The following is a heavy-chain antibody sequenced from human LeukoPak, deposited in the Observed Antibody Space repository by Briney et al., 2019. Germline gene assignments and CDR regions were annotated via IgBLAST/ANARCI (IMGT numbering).Heavy chain of an antibody. CDR2: IYYSVST. CDR1: GGSISTYY. CDR3: AGDVFNHDAFDI. J-gene: IGHJ3*02. V-gene: IGHV4-59*01. Sequence: SETLSLTCTVSGGSISTYYWGWIRQPPGKGLEWIGYIYYSVSTNYNPSLKSRGTISVDTSKNQFSLELRSVTAADTAVYYCAGDVFNHDAFDIWGQATMVTVSS.